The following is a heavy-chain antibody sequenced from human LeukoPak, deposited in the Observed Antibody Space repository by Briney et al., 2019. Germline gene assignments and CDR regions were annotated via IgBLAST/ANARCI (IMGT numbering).Heavy chain of an antibody. CDR1: GGSISSYY. CDR3: ARADCSGGSCYYGHAFDI. D-gene: IGHD2-15*01. CDR2: IYHSGST. V-gene: IGHV4-59*06. Sequence: SETLSLTCTVSGGSISSYYWSWIRQPAGKGLEWIGYIYHSGSTYYNPSLKSRVTISVDRSKNQFSLKLSSVTAADTAVYYCARADCSGGSCYYGHAFDIWGQGTMVTVSS. J-gene: IGHJ3*02.